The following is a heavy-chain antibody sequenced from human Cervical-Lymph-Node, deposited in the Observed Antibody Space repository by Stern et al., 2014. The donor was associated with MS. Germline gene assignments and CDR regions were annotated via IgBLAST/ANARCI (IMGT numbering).Heavy chain of an antibody. CDR3: AKHACTGAACPFDL. Sequence: QLQLQESGPGLVKPSETLSLTCAVSGDSISSYTHYWAWIRQPPGKGLEWIGGCVYGGATAYHPSLKGPVPISVDTSKNHFAWGLNSVTAADTAVYYCAKHACTGAACPFDLWGQGTLVTVSS. CDR1: GDSISSYTHY. J-gene: IGHJ4*02. V-gene: IGHV4-39*01. CDR2: CVYGGAT. D-gene: IGHD2-8*02.